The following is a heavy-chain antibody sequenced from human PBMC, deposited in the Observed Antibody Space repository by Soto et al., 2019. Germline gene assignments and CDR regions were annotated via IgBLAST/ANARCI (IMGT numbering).Heavy chain of an antibody. D-gene: IGHD1-7*01. J-gene: IGHJ4*02. V-gene: IGHV1-3*01. CDR1: GYTFTSYA. Sequence: QVQLVQSGAEVKKPGASVKVSCKASGYTFTSYAMHWVRQAPGQRLEWMGWITAGNGNTKYSQKFQGRVTITRDTSASTAYMELSSLRADDTAVYDCARLELRYHCDYWGQRTIVTVS. CDR2: ITAGNGNT. CDR3: ARLELRYHCDY.